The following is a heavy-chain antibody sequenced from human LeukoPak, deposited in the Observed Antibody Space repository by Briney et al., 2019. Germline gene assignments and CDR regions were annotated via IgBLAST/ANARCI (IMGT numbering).Heavy chain of an antibody. J-gene: IGHJ4*02. D-gene: IGHD6-19*01. CDR1: GFTFSSYA. V-gene: IGHV3-23*01. CDR3: AKSPSVQWLVHFDY. Sequence: GGSLRLSCAASGFTFSSYAMSWVRQAPGKGLEWVSSISGSGGSTYYADSVKGRFTISRDNSKNTLYLQMNSLRAEDTAVYYCAKSPSVQWLVHFDYWGQGTLVTVSS. CDR2: ISGSGGST.